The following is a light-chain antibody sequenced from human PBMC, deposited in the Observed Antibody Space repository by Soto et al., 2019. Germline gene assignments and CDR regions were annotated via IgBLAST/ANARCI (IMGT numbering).Light chain of an antibody. J-gene: IGLJ2*01. CDR2: EVS. V-gene: IGLV2-8*01. CDR3: SSYAGSSV. Sequence: QSALTQPPSASGSPGQSVTISCTGTSSDVGGYNYVSWYQQHPGTAPKLMIYEVSKRPSGVPDRFSGSKSGNTAPLTVSGLQAEDEADYYCSSYAGSSVFGGGTKLTVL. CDR1: SSDVGGYNY.